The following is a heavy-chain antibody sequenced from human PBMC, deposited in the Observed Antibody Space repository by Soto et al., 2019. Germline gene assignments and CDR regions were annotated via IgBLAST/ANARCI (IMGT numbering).Heavy chain of an antibody. CDR3: ARIPVDTYMINWFDP. D-gene: IGHD5-18*01. Sequence: TSETLSLTCNVSGGSIYTYYWSWLRQSPGKGLEWIGYIYYSGSTNYNPSLKSRVSISLDTSKNQFSLRLTSVTAADTAVYYCARIPVDTYMINWFDPWGQGTLVTVSS. CDR2: IYYSGST. CDR1: GGSIYTYY. V-gene: IGHV4-59*01. J-gene: IGHJ5*02.